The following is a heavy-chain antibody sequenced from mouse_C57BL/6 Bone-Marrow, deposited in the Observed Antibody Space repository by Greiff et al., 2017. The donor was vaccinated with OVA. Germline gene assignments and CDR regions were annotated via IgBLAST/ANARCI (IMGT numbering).Heavy chain of an antibody. Sequence: QVHVKQSGAELARPGASVKLSCKASGYTFTSYGISWVKQRTGQGLEWIGEIYPRSGNTYYNEKFKGKATLTADKSSSTAYMELRSLTSEDSAVYFCASPYYYGSSYLQYWGQGTTLTVSS. D-gene: IGHD1-1*01. CDR3: ASPYYYGSSYLQY. J-gene: IGHJ2*01. CDR1: GYTFTSYG. V-gene: IGHV1-81*01. CDR2: IYPRSGNT.